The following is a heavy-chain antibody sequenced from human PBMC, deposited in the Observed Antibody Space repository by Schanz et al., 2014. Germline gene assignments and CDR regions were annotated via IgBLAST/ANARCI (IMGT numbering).Heavy chain of an antibody. CDR3: AASSGWHPSTDY. Sequence: VELVESGGGLVQPGGSLRLSCAASGFSFSDYFMAWIRQPPGKGLEWLSYISDSGTYTNYADSVKGRFTISRDNAKSSLYLQMNSLRVEDTAVYYCAASSGWHPSTDYWGQGTLVTVSS. V-gene: IGHV3-11*05. CDR1: GFSFSDYF. D-gene: IGHD6-19*01. J-gene: IGHJ4*02. CDR2: ISDSGTYT.